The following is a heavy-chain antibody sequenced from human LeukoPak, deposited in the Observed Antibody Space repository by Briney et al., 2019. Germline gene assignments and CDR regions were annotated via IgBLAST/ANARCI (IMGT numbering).Heavy chain of an antibody. CDR3: AKKAFSTGWTYFDY. CDR2: VDGGGGST. CDR1: GFTFSSYA. J-gene: IGHJ4*02. Sequence: GGSLRLSCAASGFTFSSYAMSWVRQAPGKGLEWVSAVDGGGGSTYYADSVKGRFTISRDNSKNTLFLQMNSLRADDTAVYYCAKKAFSTGWTYFDYWGQGLLVTVSS. D-gene: IGHD6-19*01. V-gene: IGHV3-23*01.